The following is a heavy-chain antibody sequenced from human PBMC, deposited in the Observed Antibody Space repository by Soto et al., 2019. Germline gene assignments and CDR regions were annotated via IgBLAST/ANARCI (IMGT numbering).Heavy chain of an antibody. D-gene: IGHD6-13*01. Sequence: QVQLVESGGGVVQPGRSLRLSCAASGFTFSSYAMHWVHQAPGKGLEWVAVISYDGSNKYYADSVKGRFTISRDNSKNTLYLQMNSLRAEDTAVYYCARSPQSRGSSWYRVDYWGQGTLVTVSS. CDR1: GFTFSSYA. J-gene: IGHJ4*02. CDR3: ARSPQSRGSSWYRVDY. V-gene: IGHV3-30-3*01. CDR2: ISYDGSNK.